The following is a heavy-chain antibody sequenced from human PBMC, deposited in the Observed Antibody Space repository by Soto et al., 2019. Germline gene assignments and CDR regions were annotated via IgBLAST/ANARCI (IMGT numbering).Heavy chain of an antibody. CDR2: ISSSGSTI. CDR1: GFTFSDYY. D-gene: IGHD2-2*01. V-gene: IGHV3-11*01. Sequence: GGSLRLSCAASGFTFSDYYMSWIRQAPGKGLEWVSYISSSGSTIYYADSVKGRFTISRDNAKNSLYLQMNSLRAEDTAVYYCARVNCSSTSCWSPDYYYMDVWGKGTTVTVSS. J-gene: IGHJ6*03. CDR3: ARVNCSSTSCWSPDYYYMDV.